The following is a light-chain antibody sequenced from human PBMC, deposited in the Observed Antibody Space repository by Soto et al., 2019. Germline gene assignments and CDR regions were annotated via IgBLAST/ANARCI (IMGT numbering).Light chain of an antibody. CDR1: QSISSSY. CDR3: QQYGSSPMYS. Sequence: EIVLTQSPGTLSLSPGERATLSCRASQSISSSYLAWYQQKPGQAPRLLIYGASGRATNIPDRFSGSGSGTDFTLTISRLEPEDFAVYYCQQYGSSPMYSFGQGTKLEIK. V-gene: IGKV3-20*01. CDR2: GAS. J-gene: IGKJ2*03.